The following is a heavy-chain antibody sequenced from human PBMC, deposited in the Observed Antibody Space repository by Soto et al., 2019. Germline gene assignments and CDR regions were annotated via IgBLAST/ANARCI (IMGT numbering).Heavy chain of an antibody. Sequence: SVKVSCKASGFTFTSSAVQWVRQARRQRLEWIGWIVVGSGNTNYAQKFQERVTITRDMSTSTAYMELSSLRSEDTAVYYCAAAFVGYSYGQNNWFDPWGQGTLVTVSS. CDR2: IVVGSGNT. CDR3: AAAFVGYSYGQNNWFDP. D-gene: IGHD5-18*01. CDR1: GFTFTSSA. V-gene: IGHV1-58*01. J-gene: IGHJ5*02.